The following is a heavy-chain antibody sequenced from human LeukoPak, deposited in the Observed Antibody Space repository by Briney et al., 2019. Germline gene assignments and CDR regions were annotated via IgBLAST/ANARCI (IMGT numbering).Heavy chain of an antibody. V-gene: IGHV1-69*13. D-gene: IGHD1-26*01. CDR3: ARDHVGGHAFDI. CDR1: GGTFSSYA. Sequence: SVKVSCKASGGTFSSYAISWVRQAPGQGLEWMGGIIPIFGTANYAQKFQGRVTITADESTSTAYMELSRLRSDDTAVYYCARDHVGGHAFDIWGQGTMVTVSS. CDR2: IIPIFGTA. J-gene: IGHJ3*02.